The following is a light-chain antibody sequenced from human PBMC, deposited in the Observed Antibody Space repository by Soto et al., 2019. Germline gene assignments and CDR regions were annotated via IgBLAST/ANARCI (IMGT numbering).Light chain of an antibody. CDR1: ISDVGGYNY. Sequence: QSALTQPASVSGSPGQSITISCTGTISDVGGYNYVSWYQQHPGKAPKLMIYEVSNRPSGVSNRFAGSKSGNTASLNISGLQAEDEADYYCSSYTSSSTLVFGGGTKLTVL. CDR2: EVS. V-gene: IGLV2-14*01. CDR3: SSYTSSSTLV. J-gene: IGLJ3*02.